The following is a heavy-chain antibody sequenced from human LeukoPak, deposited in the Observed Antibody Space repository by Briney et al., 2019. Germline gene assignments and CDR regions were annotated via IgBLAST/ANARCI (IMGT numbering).Heavy chain of an antibody. D-gene: IGHD3-22*01. CDR2: ISAYNGNT. CDR3: ARDSPYDSSGYGVDY. J-gene: IGHJ4*02. CDR1: GYTFTSYG. Sequence: ASVRVSCKASGYTFTSYGISWVRQAPGQGLEWMGWISAYNGNTNYAQKLQGRVTMTTDTSTSTAYMELRSLRSDDTAVYYCARDSPYDSSGYGVDYWAREPWSPSPQ. V-gene: IGHV1-18*01.